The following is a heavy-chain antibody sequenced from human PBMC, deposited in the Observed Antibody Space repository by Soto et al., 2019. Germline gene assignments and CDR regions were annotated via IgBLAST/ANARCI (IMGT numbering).Heavy chain of an antibody. Sequence: PSETLSLTCTVSAGSISSSSYYWGWIRQPPGKGLEWIGSIYYSGSTYYNPSLKSPVTISVDTSKNQFSLKLSSVTAADTAVYYCARHRLGGRSSHYYYYLDVWGKGTTVTVSS. J-gene: IGHJ6*03. CDR3: ARHRLGGRSSHYYYYLDV. V-gene: IGHV4-39*01. CDR1: AGSISSSSYY. CDR2: IYYSGST. D-gene: IGHD3-16*01.